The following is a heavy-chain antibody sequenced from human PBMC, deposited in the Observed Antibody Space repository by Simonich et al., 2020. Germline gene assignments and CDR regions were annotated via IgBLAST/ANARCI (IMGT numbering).Heavy chain of an antibody. Sequence: EVQLVESGGGLVQPGGSLRLSCAASGFTFSSYWMNWVRQAPGKGLEWVANIKQDGSEKDYVDSVKGRFTISRDNAKYSLYLQMNSLRAEDPAVYYCAREYSSSSDPYWYFDLWGRGTLVTVSS. V-gene: IGHV3-7*01. CDR1: GFTFSSYW. D-gene: IGHD6-6*01. J-gene: IGHJ2*01. CDR3: AREYSSSSDPYWYFDL. CDR2: IKQDGSEK.